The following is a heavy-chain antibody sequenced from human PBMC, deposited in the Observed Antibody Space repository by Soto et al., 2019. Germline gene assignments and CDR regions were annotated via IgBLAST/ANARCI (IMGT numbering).Heavy chain of an antibody. CDR3: ARVPIGYCSGGSCYSNGY. D-gene: IGHD2-15*01. V-gene: IGHV3-74*01. CDR1: GFTFSSYW. CDR2: INSDGSST. J-gene: IGHJ4*02. Sequence: GGSLRLSCAASGFTFSSYWMHWVRQAPGKGLVWVSRINSDGSSTSYADSVKGRFTISRDNAKNTLYLQMNSLRAEDTAVYYCARVPIGYCSGGSCYSNGYWGQGTLVTVSS.